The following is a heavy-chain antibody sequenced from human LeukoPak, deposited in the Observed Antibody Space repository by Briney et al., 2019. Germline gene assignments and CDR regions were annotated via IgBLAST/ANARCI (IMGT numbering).Heavy chain of an antibody. CDR2: IYHSGST. V-gene: IGHV4-4*02. D-gene: IGHD4-17*01. CDR3: ARSVDYGDYGRGWFDP. J-gene: IGHJ5*02. CDR1: GGSISSSNW. Sequence: PSGTLSLTCAVSGGSISSSNWWSWVRQPPGKGLEWIGEIYHSGSTNYNPSLKSRVTISVDTSKNQFSLKLSSVTAADTAVYYCARSVDYGDYGRGWFDPWGQGTLVTVSS.